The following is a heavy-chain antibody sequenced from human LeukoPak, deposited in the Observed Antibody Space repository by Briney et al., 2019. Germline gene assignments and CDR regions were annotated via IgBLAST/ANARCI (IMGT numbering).Heavy chain of an antibody. V-gene: IGHV4-39*01. CDR3: ARNYYGSGSYDY. Sequence: SETLSLTCTVSGASISGSSHYFWGWIRQTPGKGLEWIGSIYYSGSTNYNPSLKSRVTISVDTSKNQFSLKLSSATAADTAVCYCARNYYGSGSYDYWGQGTLVTVSS. D-gene: IGHD3-10*01. J-gene: IGHJ4*02. CDR1: GASISGSSHYF. CDR2: IYYSGST.